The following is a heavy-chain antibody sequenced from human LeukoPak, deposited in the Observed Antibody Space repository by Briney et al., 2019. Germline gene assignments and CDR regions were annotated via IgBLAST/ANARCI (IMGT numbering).Heavy chain of an antibody. D-gene: IGHD3-10*01. CDR1: GFTFDDYA. CDR3: AKDLPPNYYGSGSYSDY. CDR2: ISGDGGST. V-gene: IGHV3-43*02. Sequence: GGSLRLSCAASGFTFDDYAMHWARQAPGKGLEWVSLISGDGGSTYYADSVKGRFTISRDNSKNSLYLQMNSLRTEDTALYYCAKDLPPNYYGSGSYSDYWGQGTLVTVSS. J-gene: IGHJ4*02.